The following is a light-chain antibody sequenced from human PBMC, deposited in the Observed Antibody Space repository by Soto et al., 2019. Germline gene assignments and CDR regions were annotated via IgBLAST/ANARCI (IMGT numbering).Light chain of an antibody. CDR2: AAS. CDR1: QSVSKY. J-gene: IGKJ4*01. Sequence: DIQLTQSPSSLSASVGDRVTIACRASQSVSKYLNWYQQKPGKAPKLLIYAASSLQSGVPSRFSGSGSGTEFTLTISRLQPEDLETYYCHQTYSTLSFGGGPKVEI. CDR3: HQTYSTLS. V-gene: IGKV1-39*01.